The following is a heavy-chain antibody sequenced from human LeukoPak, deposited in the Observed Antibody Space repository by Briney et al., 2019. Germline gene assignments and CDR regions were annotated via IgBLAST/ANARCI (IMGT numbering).Heavy chain of an antibody. CDR1: GYTFTSYD. J-gene: IGHJ4*02. D-gene: IGHD3-3*01. CDR2: MNPNSGNT. V-gene: IGHV1-8*03. CDR3: AGGRGYDFWSGPIGN. Sequence: ASVKVSCKASGYTFTSYDINWVRQATGQGLEWMGWMNPNSGNTGYAQKFQGRVTITRNTSISTAYMELSSLRSEGTAVYYCAGGRGYDFWSGPIGNWGQGTLVTVSS.